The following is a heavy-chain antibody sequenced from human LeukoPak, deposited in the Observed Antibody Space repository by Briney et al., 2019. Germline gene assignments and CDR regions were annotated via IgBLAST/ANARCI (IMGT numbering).Heavy chain of an antibody. CDR2: IRYDGTET. J-gene: IGHJ4*02. Sequence: PGGSLRLSCDGYGFTFSSYAIFWVRQAPGKGLEWVAAIRYDGTETFYADSVRGRFTVSRDNSKNTASLDMYSLTAADAGTYFCTLEYNNSGFDYWGPGTRVTVSS. D-gene: IGHD1-1*01. CDR3: TLEYNNSGFDY. CDR1: GFTFSSYA. V-gene: IGHV3-30*02.